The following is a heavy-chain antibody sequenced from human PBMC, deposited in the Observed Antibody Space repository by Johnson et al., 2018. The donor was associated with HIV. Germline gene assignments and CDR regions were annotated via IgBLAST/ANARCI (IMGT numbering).Heavy chain of an antibody. D-gene: IGHD3-22*01. CDR2: IYSGGST. CDR1: GFTVSSNY. Sequence: EKLVESGGGLIQPGGSLRLSCAASGFTVSSNYMSWVRQAPGKGLEWVSVIYSGGSTYYADSVKGRFTISSDNSKNTLYLQMNSLRAEDTAVYYCARGLRSGIVVVYDAFDIWGQGTMVTVSS. J-gene: IGHJ3*02. CDR3: ARGLRSGIVVVYDAFDI. V-gene: IGHV3-53*01.